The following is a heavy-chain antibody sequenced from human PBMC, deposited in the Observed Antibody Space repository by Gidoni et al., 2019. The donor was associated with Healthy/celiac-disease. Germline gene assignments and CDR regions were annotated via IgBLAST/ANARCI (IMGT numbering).Heavy chain of an antibody. Sequence: EVQLVESGGGLVKPGGSLSLSCAASGFPFSSYSMNWVRQAPGKGLEWVSSISSSSSYIYYADSVKGRFTISRDNAKNSLYLQMNSLRAEDTAVYYCARDRSAGTPLGYWGQGTLVTVSS. V-gene: IGHV3-21*01. CDR2: ISSSSSYI. CDR3: ARDRSAGTPLGY. CDR1: GFPFSSYS. D-gene: IGHD1-7*01. J-gene: IGHJ4*02.